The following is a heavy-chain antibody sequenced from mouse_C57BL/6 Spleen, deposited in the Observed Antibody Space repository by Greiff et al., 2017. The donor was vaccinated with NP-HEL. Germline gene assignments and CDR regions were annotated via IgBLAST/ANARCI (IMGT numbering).Heavy chain of an antibody. J-gene: IGHJ4*01. CDR1: GYTFTSYW. D-gene: IGHD2-2*01. V-gene: IGHV1-53*01. Sequence: VQLQQPGTELVKPGASVTLSCKASGYTFTSYWMHWVKQRPGQGLEWIGNIKRSNGGTNYNEKLKSKATLTVDKSSSTAYMQLSSLTSEDSAVYYCARGWLRYAMDYWGQGTSVTVSS. CDR3: ARGWLRYAMDY. CDR2: IKRSNGGT.